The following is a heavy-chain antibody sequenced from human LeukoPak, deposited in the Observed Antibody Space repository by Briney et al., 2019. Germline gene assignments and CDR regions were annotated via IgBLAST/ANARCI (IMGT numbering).Heavy chain of an antibody. J-gene: IGHJ4*02. CDR3: AKDLLQGDGYWDIDS. D-gene: IGHD5-24*01. Sequence: AGGSLRLSCEASGVRYSIYTMSWVRQAPGKGLEWVAGIFGSGYNTYYADPVKGRFTISRDNSKNTLYLQMNSLRVEDTAIYYCAKDLLQGDGYWDIDSWGQGTLVSVSS. CDR2: IFGSGYNT. CDR1: GVRYSIYT. V-gene: IGHV3-23*01.